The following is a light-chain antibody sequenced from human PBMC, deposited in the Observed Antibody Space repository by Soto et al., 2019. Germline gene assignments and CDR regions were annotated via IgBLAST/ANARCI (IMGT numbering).Light chain of an antibody. V-gene: IGKV1-39*01. Sequence: DIQMTNFPSSLPASVGDRDTITCRASQSISSYLNWYQQKPGKAPKLLIYAASSLQSGVPSRFSGSGSGTDFTLTISSLQPEDFATYYRQQSYSTTWTFGQGTKVDIK. CDR3: QQSYSTTWT. J-gene: IGKJ1*01. CDR2: AAS. CDR1: QSISSY.